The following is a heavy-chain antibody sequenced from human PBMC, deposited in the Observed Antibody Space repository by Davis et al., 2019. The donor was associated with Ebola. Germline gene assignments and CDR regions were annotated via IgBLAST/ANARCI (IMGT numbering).Heavy chain of an antibody. CDR2: ISAYNGNT. V-gene: IGHV1-18*01. Sequence: ASVKVSCKASGGTFSSYAISWVRQAPGQGLEWMGWISAYNGNTNYAQKLQGRVTMTTDTSTSTAYMELRSLRSDDTAVYYCARRGWFRAKYGMDVWGQGTTVTVSS. J-gene: IGHJ6*02. CDR1: GGTFSSYA. CDR3: ARRGWFRAKYGMDV. D-gene: IGHD3-10*01.